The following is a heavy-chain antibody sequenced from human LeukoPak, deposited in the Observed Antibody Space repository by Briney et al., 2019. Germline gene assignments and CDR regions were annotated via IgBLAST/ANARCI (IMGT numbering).Heavy chain of an antibody. Sequence: GGSLRLSCAASGFTFSDYYMSWIRQAPETGLEWLSYTSPSGGTIYYTDSVKGRFTMSRDNSQNALYLEMNSLRAEDTAVYYCAKEDYDFWSGYTTHFDYWGQGTLVTVSS. CDR1: GFTFSDYY. J-gene: IGHJ4*02. CDR2: TSPSGGTI. V-gene: IGHV3-11*04. D-gene: IGHD3-3*01. CDR3: AKEDYDFWSGYTTHFDY.